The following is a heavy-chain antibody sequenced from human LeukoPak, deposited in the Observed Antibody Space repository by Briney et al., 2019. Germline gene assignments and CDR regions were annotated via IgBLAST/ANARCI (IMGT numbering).Heavy chain of an antibody. CDR3: ARGGRLEAFDP. J-gene: IGHJ5*02. Sequence: GGSLRLSCAAPGFTVSSNYMSWVRQAPGKGLGWVSVIYSGGSTYYADSVKGRFTISRHNSKNTLYLQMNSLRAEDTAVYYCARGGRLEAFDPWGQGTLVTVSS. CDR2: IYSGGST. D-gene: IGHD6-19*01. CDR1: GFTVSSNY. V-gene: IGHV3-53*04.